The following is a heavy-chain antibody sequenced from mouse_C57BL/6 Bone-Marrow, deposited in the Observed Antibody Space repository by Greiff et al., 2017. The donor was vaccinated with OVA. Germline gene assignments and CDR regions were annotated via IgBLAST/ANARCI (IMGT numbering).Heavy chain of an antibody. J-gene: IGHJ4*01. Sequence: EVKLMESGPGLVKPSQSLSLTCSVTGYSITSGYYWNWIRQFPGNKLEWMGYISYDGSNNYNPSLKNRISITRDTSKNQFFLKLNSVTTEDTATYYCAPTVVAHYYAMDYWGQGTSVTVSS. V-gene: IGHV3-6*01. D-gene: IGHD1-1*01. CDR2: ISYDGSN. CDR3: APTVVAHYYAMDY. CDR1: GYSITSGYY.